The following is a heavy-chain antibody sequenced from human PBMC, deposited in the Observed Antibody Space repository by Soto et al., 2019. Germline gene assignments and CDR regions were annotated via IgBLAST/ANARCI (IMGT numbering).Heavy chain of an antibody. V-gene: IGHV1-46*01. J-gene: IGHJ5*02. CDR3: ARDNSVAGEGSWWFDP. CDR2: ISPTGSST. Sequence: ASVKVSCKASGYTFTNHWMHWLRRAPGQGLEWMGIISPTGSSTFYAQKFQGRLTMTRDTSTSTDYMELSSLRSDDTAVYFCARDNSVAGEGSWWFDPWGQGTLVTVSS. CDR1: GYTFTNHW. D-gene: IGHD2-15*01.